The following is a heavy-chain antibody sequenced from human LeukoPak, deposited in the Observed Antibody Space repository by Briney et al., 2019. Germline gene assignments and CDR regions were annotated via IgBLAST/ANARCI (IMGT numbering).Heavy chain of an antibody. CDR2: ISYDGSNK. CDR3: ARHGSGWYAGDY. D-gene: IGHD6-19*01. V-gene: IGHV3-30*03. J-gene: IGHJ4*02. CDR1: GFTFSSYG. Sequence: GGSLRLSCAASGFTFSSYGMHWVRQAPGKGLEWVAVISYDGSNKYYADSVKGRFTISRDNSKNTLYLQMNSLRAEDTAVYYCARHGSGWYAGDYWGQGTLVNVSS.